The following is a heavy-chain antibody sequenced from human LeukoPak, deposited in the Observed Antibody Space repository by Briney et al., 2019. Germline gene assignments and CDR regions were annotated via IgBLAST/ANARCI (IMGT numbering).Heavy chain of an antibody. CDR2: INSDGSST. V-gene: IGHV3-74*01. CDR1: GFTFSSYW. Sequence: GGSLRLSCAASGFTFSSYWMHWVRQAPGKGLVWVSRINSDGSSTSYADSVKGRFTISRDNAKNTLYLQMNSLRAEDTAVYYCAKQPLINYYDSVIDYWGQGTLVTVSS. CDR3: AKQPLINYYDSVIDY. D-gene: IGHD3-22*01. J-gene: IGHJ4*02.